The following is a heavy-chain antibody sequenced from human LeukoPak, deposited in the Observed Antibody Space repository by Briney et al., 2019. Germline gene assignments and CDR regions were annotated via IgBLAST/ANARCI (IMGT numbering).Heavy chain of an antibody. J-gene: IGHJ6*04. CDR3: ARDTDGDSTYYYYGMDV. V-gene: IGHV4-30-4*01. CDR1: GGSISSGDYY. D-gene: IGHD4-17*01. Sequence: SQTLSLTCTVSGGSISSGDYYWSWIRQPPGKGLEWIGYIYYRGSTYYNPSLKRRVTISVDTSKNQFSLKLSSVTAADTAVYYCARDTDGDSTYYYYGMDVWGKGTTVTVSS. CDR2: IYYRGST.